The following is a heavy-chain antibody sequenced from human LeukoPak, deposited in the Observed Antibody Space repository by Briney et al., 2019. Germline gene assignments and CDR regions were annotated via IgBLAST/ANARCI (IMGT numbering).Heavy chain of an antibody. J-gene: IGHJ6*03. D-gene: IGHD6-13*01. CDR3: AKDRVATERYYMDV. V-gene: IGHV3-30*04. CDR2: ISYDGSNE. Sequence: GRSLRLSCAASGFTFSSYVMHWVRQAPGKGLEWVAIISYDGSNEYYADSVKGRFTISRDNSKNTLYLQMNSLRAEDTAVYYCAKDRVATERYYMDVWGKGTTVTISS. CDR1: GFTFSSYV.